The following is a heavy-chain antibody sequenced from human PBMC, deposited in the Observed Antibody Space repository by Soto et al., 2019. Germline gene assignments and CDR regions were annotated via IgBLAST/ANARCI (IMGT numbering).Heavy chain of an antibody. Sequence: QVQLVQSGAEVTKPGASVKVSCKTSGYNFGSYGITWVRQAPGQGLEWMGWISAYHGRTNYAQNLECRVTMTSATSGCPVCMDLRILGSDGAGVDDGASEVTVVGAPAAVYGGQGPRVSFSS. D-gene: IGHD2-2*01. CDR2: ISAYHGRT. CDR3: ASEVTVVGAPAAVY. CDR1: GYNFGSYG. J-gene: IGHJ1*01. V-gene: IGHV1-18*01.